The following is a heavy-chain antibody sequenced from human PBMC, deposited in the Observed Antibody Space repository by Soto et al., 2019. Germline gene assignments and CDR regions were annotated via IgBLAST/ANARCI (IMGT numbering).Heavy chain of an antibody. CDR3: ARQTIRYRYGMEV. CDR1: GYTFVAYC. Sequence: PGESLKISCKASGYTFVAYCIGWVRQMPGKGLEWMGIICPGDSHTTYSPSFEGQVTISADKSISTAYVQWKSLKASDTAMYYCARQTIRYRYGMEVWGQGTTVTVSS. CDR2: ICPGDSHT. V-gene: IGHV5-51*01. D-gene: IGHD3-9*01. J-gene: IGHJ6*02.